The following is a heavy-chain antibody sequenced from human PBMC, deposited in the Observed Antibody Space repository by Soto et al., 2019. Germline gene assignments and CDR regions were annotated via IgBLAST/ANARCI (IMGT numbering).Heavy chain of an antibody. CDR1: GGSFSGYY. J-gene: IGHJ6*02. Sequence: SETLSLTCPVYGGSFSGYYWSWIRQPPRKGLEWIGEINHSGSTNYNPSLKSRVTISVDTSKNQSSLKLSSVTAADTAVYYCARGPRGDIVVVPAAPVGYYYGMDVWGQGTTVTVSS. CDR2: INHSGST. V-gene: IGHV4-34*01. CDR3: ARGPRGDIVVVPAAPVGYYYGMDV. D-gene: IGHD2-2*01.